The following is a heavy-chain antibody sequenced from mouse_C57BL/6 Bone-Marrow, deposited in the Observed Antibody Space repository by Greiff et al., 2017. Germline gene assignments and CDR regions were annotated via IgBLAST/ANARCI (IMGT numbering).Heavy chain of an antibody. Sequence: QVQLQQSGAELVKPGASVKMSCKASGYTFTTYPIEWMKQNHGKSLEWIGNFHPYNDDTTYNETFKGKATLTVEQSSNTVYLELSRLTSDDSAVYYCARSSTFFYYFDYWGQGTTLTVSS. CDR1: GYTFTTYP. D-gene: IGHD5-1*01. J-gene: IGHJ2*01. CDR2: FHPYNDDT. V-gene: IGHV1-47*01. CDR3: ARSSTFFYYFDY.